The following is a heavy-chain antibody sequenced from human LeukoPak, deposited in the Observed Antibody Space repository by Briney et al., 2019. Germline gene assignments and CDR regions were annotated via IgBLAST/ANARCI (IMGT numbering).Heavy chain of an antibody. CDR2: IIPIFGTT. D-gene: IGHD3-22*01. J-gene: IGHJ1*01. Sequence: ASVKVSCKASGGTFSSYAISWVRQAPGQGLEWMGGIIPIFGTTNYAQKFQDRVTITADKSTSTVYMELSRLRSDDTAVFYCARGYYDSSDFEYFQHWGQGTLVTVSS. CDR1: GGTFSSYA. V-gene: IGHV1-69*06. CDR3: ARGYYDSSDFEYFQH.